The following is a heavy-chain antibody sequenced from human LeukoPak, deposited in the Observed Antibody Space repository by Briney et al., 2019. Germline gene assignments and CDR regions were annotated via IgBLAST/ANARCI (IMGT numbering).Heavy chain of an antibody. CDR1: GGSISSYY. CDR2: IYYSGST. CDR3: ARDRAHYGDYAVAYYYGMDV. J-gene: IGHJ6*02. V-gene: IGHV4-59*01. D-gene: IGHD4-17*01. Sequence: PSETLSLTCTVSGGSISSYYWSWIRQPPGKGLEWIGYIYYSGSTNYNPSLKSRVTISVDTSKTQFSLRLSSVTAADTAVYYCARDRAHYGDYAVAYYYGMDVWGQGTTVTVSS.